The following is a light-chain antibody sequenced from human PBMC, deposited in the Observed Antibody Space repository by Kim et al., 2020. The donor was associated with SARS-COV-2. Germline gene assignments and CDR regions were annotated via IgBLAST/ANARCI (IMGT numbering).Light chain of an antibody. CDR1: SSDVGGYNY. CDR2: DVS. Sequence: SITIACTGTSSDVGGYNYVARYQQHPGKAPQLRIYDVSNRPSGVSNRCSGSKSGNTASLTISGLQAEDEADYYCSSYTSSSTLEGVFGTGTKVTVL. CDR3: SSYTSSSTLEGV. V-gene: IGLV2-14*03. J-gene: IGLJ1*01.